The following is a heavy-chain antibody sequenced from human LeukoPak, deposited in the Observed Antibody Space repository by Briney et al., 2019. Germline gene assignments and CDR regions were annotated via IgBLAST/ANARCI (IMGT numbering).Heavy chain of an antibody. CDR2: ISGSGGGT. Sequence: QPGGSLRPSCAASGFTFSSYAMSWVRQAPGKGLEWVSAISGSGGGTYYADSVKGRFTISRDNSKNTLYLQMNSLRAEDTAVYYCAKDRFQGPYGSGSYYTVNNNWFDPWGQGTLVTVSS. J-gene: IGHJ5*02. V-gene: IGHV3-23*01. CDR1: GFTFSSYA. CDR3: AKDRFQGPYGSGSYYTVNNNWFDP. D-gene: IGHD3-10*01.